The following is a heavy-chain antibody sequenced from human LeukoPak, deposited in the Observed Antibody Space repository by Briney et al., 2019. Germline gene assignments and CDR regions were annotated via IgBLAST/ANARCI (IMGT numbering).Heavy chain of an antibody. Sequence: KASETLSLTCTVSGGSIRGYDWSWIRQPPEKGLEWIGYIYSSGSTNYNPYLKSRVTMSVDTSKNQFSMKVSSVTAADTAVYYCARVFDSGSQAYFYYMDVWGKGTTVIISS. CDR3: ARVFDSGSQAYFYYMDV. CDR2: IYSSGST. J-gene: IGHJ6*03. D-gene: IGHD3-10*01. V-gene: IGHV4-59*01. CDR1: GGSIRGYD.